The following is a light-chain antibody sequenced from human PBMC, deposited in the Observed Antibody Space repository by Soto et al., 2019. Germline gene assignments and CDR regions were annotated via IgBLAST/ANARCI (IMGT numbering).Light chain of an antibody. V-gene: IGLV2-14*01. CDR1: SSDVGGYDH. CDR2: QVS. Sequence: QSVLAQPASVSGSPGQSITISCTGTSSDVGGYDHVSWYQQHPGKAPQLMIFQVSNRASGVSNRFSGSKSGDTASLTISGLQAEDEADYYCSSYTTSSTLYVFGTGTKVTVL. CDR3: SSYTTSSTLYV. J-gene: IGLJ1*01.